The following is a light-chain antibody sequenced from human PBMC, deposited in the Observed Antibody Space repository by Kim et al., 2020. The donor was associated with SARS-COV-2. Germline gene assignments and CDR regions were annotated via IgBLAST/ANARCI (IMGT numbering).Light chain of an antibody. CDR3: AAWDDSLSGPWV. CDR1: SSNIGTNY. CDR2: ENY. J-gene: IGLJ3*02. Sequence: QRITISCSGSSSNIGTNYVYWYQQLPGTAPKLLIYENYERPSGVPDRFSGSKSGTSASLAISGLRSEDEADYYCAAWDDSLSGPWVFGGGTQLTVL. V-gene: IGLV1-47*01.